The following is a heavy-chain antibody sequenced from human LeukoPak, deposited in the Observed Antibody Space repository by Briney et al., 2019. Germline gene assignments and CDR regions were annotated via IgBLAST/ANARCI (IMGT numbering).Heavy chain of an antibody. D-gene: IGHD6-13*01. J-gene: IGHJ4*02. Sequence: ASVKVSCKASGYTFTSYGISWVRQAPGQGLEWMGWISAYNGNTNYAQKFQGRVTMTRDTSISTAYMELSRLRSDDTAVYYCARGIAAAASDDYWGQGTLVTVSS. CDR1: GYTFTSYG. CDR2: ISAYNGNT. V-gene: IGHV1-18*01. CDR3: ARGIAAAASDDY.